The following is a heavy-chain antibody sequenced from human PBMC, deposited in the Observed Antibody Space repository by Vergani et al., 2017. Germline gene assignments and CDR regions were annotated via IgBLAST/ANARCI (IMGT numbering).Heavy chain of an antibody. D-gene: IGHD6-19*01. Sequence: VQLVESGGGLVQPGGSLRLSCAASGFTFSSYSMNWVRQAPGKGLEWVSYISSSSSTIYYADSVKGRFTISRDNAKYSLYLQMNSLRAEDTAVYYCARGYSSGWYPGAAFDIWGQGTMVTVSS. CDR3: ARGYSSGWYPGAAFDI. CDR2: ISSSSSTI. V-gene: IGHV3-48*01. J-gene: IGHJ3*02. CDR1: GFTFSSYS.